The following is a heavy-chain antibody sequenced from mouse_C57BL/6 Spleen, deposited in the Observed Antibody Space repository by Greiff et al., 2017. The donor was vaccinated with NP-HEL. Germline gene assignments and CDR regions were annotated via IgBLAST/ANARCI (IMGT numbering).Heavy chain of an antibody. D-gene: IGHD2-5*01. V-gene: IGHV1-80*01. CDR2: IYPGDGDT. CDR1: GYAFSSYW. Sequence: QVQLQQSGAELVKPGASVKISCKASGYAFSSYWMNWVKQRPGKGLEWIGQIYPGDGDTNYNGKFKGKATLTADKSSSTAYMQLSSLTSEDSAVYFCARRENYYSNYVGYFDYWGQGTTLTVSS. J-gene: IGHJ2*01. CDR3: ARRENYYSNYVGYFDY.